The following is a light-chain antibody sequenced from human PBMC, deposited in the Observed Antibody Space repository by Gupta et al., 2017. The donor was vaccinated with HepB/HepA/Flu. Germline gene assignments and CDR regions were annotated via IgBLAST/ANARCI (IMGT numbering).Light chain of an antibody. CDR2: DVF. CDR3: CSYTGSDSYV. Sequence: QSALTQPRSVSGSPGQSVPISCTGTSSDVGNYNYVSWYQHHPGKAPKLIIYDVFKRPSGVPDRFSGSKAGNTASLTISGLQGDEEADYFCCSYTGSDSYVFGTGTKVAVL. CDR1: SSDVGNYNY. V-gene: IGLV2-11*01. J-gene: IGLJ1*01.